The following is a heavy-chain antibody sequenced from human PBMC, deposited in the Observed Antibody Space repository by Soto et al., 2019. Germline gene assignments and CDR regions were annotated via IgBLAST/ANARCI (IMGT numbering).Heavy chain of an antibody. J-gene: IGHJ6*02. CDR3: ARDPPPKRHGMDV. Sequence: GGSLRLSCASSGFTVSGNYMSGVRQAPGKGLEWVSVIYIGGSTYYADSVRGRFTISRDNSKNTLYLQMTSLRAEDTAVYYCARDPPPKRHGMDVWGQGTRVTVSS. V-gene: IGHV3-53*01. CDR1: GFTVSGNY. CDR2: IYIGGST.